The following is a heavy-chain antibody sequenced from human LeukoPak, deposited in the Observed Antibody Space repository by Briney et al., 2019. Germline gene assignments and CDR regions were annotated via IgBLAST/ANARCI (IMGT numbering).Heavy chain of an antibody. V-gene: IGHV3-33*06. D-gene: IGHD5-18*01. J-gene: IGHJ4*02. CDR2: IWCDGSNK. CDR3: AKDDGYGYVDY. Sequence: PGGSLRLSCAASGFTFSSYGMHWVRQAPGKGLEWVAVIWCDGSNKYYADSVKGRFTISRDNSKNTLYLQMNSLSAEETAVYYCAKDDGYGYVDYWGQGTLATVSS. CDR1: GFTFSSYG.